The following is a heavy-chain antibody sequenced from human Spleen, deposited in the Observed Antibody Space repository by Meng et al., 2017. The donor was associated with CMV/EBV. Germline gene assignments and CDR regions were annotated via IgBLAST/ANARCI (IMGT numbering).Heavy chain of an antibody. J-gene: IGHJ5*02. CDR1: GFTFSNYW. CDR2: IKQDGSEK. CDR3: ARVVVISWFDP. D-gene: IGHD3-22*01. Sequence: WGSLRLSCAASGFTFSNYWMSWVRQAPGKGLEWLANIKQDGSEKYYVNSVKGRFTISRDNAKNSLFLQMNSLRAEDTAVYYCARVVVISWFDPWGQGTLVTVSS. V-gene: IGHV3-7*01.